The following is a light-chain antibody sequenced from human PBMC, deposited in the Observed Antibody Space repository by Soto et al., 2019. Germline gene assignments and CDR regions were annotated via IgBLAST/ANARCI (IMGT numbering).Light chain of an antibody. Sequence: DIQLTQSPSSVSASVGDRVTITCRARQDIGTWLAWYQQKPGKAPKLLIYVASNLQSGVPSRFSGAGSGTDFNRTIPSLQPEDFATYLFQQTDSFPFPFGPGTKVDF. CDR2: VAS. CDR1: QDIGTW. V-gene: IGKV1-12*01. J-gene: IGKJ3*01. CDR3: QQTDSFPFP.